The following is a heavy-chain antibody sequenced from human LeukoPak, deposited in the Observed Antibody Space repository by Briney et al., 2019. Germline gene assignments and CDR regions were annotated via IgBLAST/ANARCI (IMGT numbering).Heavy chain of an antibody. D-gene: IGHD6-19*01. CDR2: FSSSSYI. CDR3: ARWAYSSGWTTRYYYMDV. J-gene: IGHJ6*03. Sequence: GGSLRLSCAASGFTFSSYSMNWVRQAPGKGLEWVSSFSSSSYIYYADSVKGRFTISRDNAKNSLYLQMNSLRAEDTAVYYCARWAYSSGWTTRYYYMDVWGKGTTVTVSS. CDR1: GFTFSSYS. V-gene: IGHV3-21*01.